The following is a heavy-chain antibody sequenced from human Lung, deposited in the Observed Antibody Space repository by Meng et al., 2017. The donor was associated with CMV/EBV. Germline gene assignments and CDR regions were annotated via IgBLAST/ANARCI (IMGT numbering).Heavy chain of an antibody. CDR2: IHYSGSS. Sequence: SETLSLTCTVSGASISSYYWSWIRQPPGRGLEWIGNIHYSGSSNYNPSLKGRVTMSVATSEDQFSLRLNSVTAADTAVYYCARGHTNSGSFVGYYAVAVWGQGATVTVSS. CDR3: ARGHTNSGSFVGYYAVAV. CDR1: GASISSYY. V-gene: IGHV4-59*01. D-gene: IGHD1-26*01. J-gene: IGHJ6*02.